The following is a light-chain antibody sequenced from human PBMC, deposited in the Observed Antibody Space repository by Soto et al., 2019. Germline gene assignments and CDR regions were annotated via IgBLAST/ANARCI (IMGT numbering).Light chain of an antibody. J-gene: IGKJ1*01. V-gene: IGKV1-39*01. CDR2: AAS. CDR3: QQSYSFPRT. CDR1: QSISSY. Sequence: DIQMTQSPSSLSASVGDRVTITCRASQSISSYLNWYQQKPGKAPKLLIYAASSLQSGVPSRFSGSGSGTDFSLTISSLQPEDSATYYCQQSYSFPRTFGQGTKVDI.